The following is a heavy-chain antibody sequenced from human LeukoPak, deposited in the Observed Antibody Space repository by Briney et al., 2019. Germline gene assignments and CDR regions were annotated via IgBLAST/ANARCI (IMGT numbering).Heavy chain of an antibody. CDR3: ARGVGYTHYYYYMDV. D-gene: IGHD5-24*01. V-gene: IGHV1-69*05. CDR1: GGTFSSYA. Sequence: SVKVSCKASGGTFSSYAISWVRQAPGQGLEWMGGIIPIFGTANYAQKFQGRVTITTDESTSTAYMELSSLRSEDTAVYYCARGVGYTHYYYYMDVWAKGPRSPSP. CDR2: IIPIFGTA. J-gene: IGHJ6*03.